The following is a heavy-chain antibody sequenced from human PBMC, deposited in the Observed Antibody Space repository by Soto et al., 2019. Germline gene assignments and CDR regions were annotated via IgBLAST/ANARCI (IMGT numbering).Heavy chain of an antibody. V-gene: IGHV3-73*01. CDR3: ARGQGAAIGDYYYHGMDV. D-gene: IGHD2-2*02. CDR2: IRSRANNFAT. CDR1: GFIFSGSA. J-gene: IGHJ6*02. Sequence: GGSLRLSCAASGFIFSGSAIHWVRQASGKGLEWVGRIRSRANNFATSSAASVKGRFTFSRDDSKNTAYLQMNTLKPEDTAVYYCARGQGAAIGDYYYHGMDVWGQGTTVTVSS.